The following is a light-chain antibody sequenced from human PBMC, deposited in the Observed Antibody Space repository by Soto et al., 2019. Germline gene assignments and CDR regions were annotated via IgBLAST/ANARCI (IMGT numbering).Light chain of an antibody. CDR1: QSVASY. CDR2: GAS. CDR3: QQYNDWPRT. V-gene: IGKV3-15*01. J-gene: IGKJ1*01. Sequence: EIVMTQSPATLSVSPGERVTLSCSASQSVASYIAWYQQRPGQTPRLLMYGASTRATGFPARFSGSGSGTEFTLTISSLQSEDFAVYYCQQYNDWPRTFGQGTKVEIK.